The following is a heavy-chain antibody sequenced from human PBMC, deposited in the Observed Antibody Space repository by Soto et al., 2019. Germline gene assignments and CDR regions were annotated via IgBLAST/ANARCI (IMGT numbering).Heavy chain of an antibody. J-gene: IGHJ5*02. D-gene: IGHD1-26*01. V-gene: IGHV1-69*13. CDR3: ARDRKVVGAPGRFDP. CDR1: GGTFSSYA. CDR2: IIPIFGTA. Sequence: ASVKVSCKASGGTFSSYAISWVRQAPGQGLEWMGGIIPIFGTANYAQKFQGRVTITADESTSTAYMELSSLRSEDTAVYYCARDRKVVGAPGRFDPWGQGTLVTVSS.